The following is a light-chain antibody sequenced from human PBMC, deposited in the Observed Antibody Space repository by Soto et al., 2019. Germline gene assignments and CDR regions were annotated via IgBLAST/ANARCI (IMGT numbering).Light chain of an antibody. CDR2: DAS. CDR1: QSISNR. V-gene: IGKV1-5*01. Sequence: DIQMTQSPSTVSAYVGDSVTITCRASQSISNRLAWYQQKPGKAPKVLIYDASSLESGVPSRFSGSGSGTDFILTISSLQPYDFATYCGQYYSAVWASGQGTKVDIK. CDR3: QYYSAVWA. J-gene: IGKJ1*01.